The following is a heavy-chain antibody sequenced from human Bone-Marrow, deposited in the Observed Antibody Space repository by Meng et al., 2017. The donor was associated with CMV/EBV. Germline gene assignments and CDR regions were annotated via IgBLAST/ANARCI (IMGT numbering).Heavy chain of an antibody. D-gene: IGHD6-19*01. J-gene: IGHJ6*02. CDR1: GFTFSSYE. Sequence: GESLKISCAASGFTFSSYEMNWVRQAPGKGLEWVSYISSSGSTIYYADSVKGRFTISRDNAKNSLYLQMNSLRAEDTAVYYCARGVYSSGWYGMDVWGQGTTVTVSS. V-gene: IGHV3-48*03. CDR2: ISSSGSTI. CDR3: ARGVYSSGWYGMDV.